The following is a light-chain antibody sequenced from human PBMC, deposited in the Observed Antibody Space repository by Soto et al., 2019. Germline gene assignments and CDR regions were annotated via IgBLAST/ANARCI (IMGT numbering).Light chain of an antibody. CDR1: QSLSNY. V-gene: IGKV1-39*01. J-gene: IGKJ2*01. Sequence: DIQMTQSPSSLSASAGDRVTITCRASQSLSNYLNWYQQKPGKAPKLLIYAASSLQSGVPSRFSGSGSGTDFTLTISSLQPEDFATYYCQQSYTTPYTFGQGTKLEIK. CDR2: AAS. CDR3: QQSYTTPYT.